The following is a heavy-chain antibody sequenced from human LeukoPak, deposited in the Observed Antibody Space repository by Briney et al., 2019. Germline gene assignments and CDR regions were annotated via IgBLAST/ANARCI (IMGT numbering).Heavy chain of an antibody. V-gene: IGHV4-4*02. CDR2: IYHSGST. D-gene: IGHD1-1*01. J-gene: IGHJ4*02. CDR1: GGSLSSSTW. Sequence: SGTLSLTCTVPGGSLSSSTWWNWVRQPPGKGLEWIGQIYHSGSTNYNPSLKSRVTISVDKSKNRFSLKLSSVTAADTAVYYCARNWNDGRFDYWGQGTLVTVSS. CDR3: ARNWNDGRFDY.